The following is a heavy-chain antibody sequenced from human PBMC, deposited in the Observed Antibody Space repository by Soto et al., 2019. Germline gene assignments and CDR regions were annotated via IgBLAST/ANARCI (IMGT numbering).Heavy chain of an antibody. J-gene: IGHJ4*02. Sequence: GGSLRLSCAAPGFTFSYYGMHWVRQAPGKGLEWVAVISYDGSEQKYADSVKGRFTIARDNSKNSLYLQVDSLRAEDTAVYYCAKDHRVTANPIYYFESWGQGTLVTVSS. V-gene: IGHV3-30*18. CDR2: ISYDGSEQ. CDR1: GFTFSYYG. D-gene: IGHD3-3*01. CDR3: AKDHRVTANPIYYFES.